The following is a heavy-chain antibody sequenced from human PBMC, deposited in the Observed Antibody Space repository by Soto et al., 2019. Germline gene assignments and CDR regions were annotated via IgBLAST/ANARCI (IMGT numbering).Heavy chain of an antibody. V-gene: IGHV2-5*01. CDR1: GFSLSTSGVG. CDR2: IYWNDDK. CDR3: ALGATTYYYYGMDV. J-gene: IGHJ6*02. Sequence: GSGPTLVNPTQTLTLTCTFSGFSLSTSGVGVGWIRQPPGKAPEWLALIYWNDDKRYSPSLKSRLTITKDTSKNQVVLTMTNMDPVDTATYYCALGATTYYYYGMDVWGQGTTVTVSS. D-gene: IGHD1-26*01.